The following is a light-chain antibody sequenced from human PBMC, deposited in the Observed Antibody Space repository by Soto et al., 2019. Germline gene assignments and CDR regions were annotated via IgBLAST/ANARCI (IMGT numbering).Light chain of an antibody. CDR2: KAS. CDR1: QSISNR. CDR3: QQYYNYPLT. V-gene: IGKV1-5*03. Sequence: DIQMTQSPSTLSASVGDRVTITCRASQSISNRLAWYQQTPGKAPKLLIFKASTLQSGVPSSFSGSGSGTEFPLTISRLQPGDFATYYCQQYYNYPLTFGQGTKVEV. J-gene: IGKJ1*01.